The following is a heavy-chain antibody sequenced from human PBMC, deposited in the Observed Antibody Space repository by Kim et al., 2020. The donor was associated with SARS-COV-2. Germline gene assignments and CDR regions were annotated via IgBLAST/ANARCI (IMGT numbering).Heavy chain of an antibody. D-gene: IGHD7-27*01. J-gene: IGHJ2*01. Sequence: ASVKVSCKAPGDTLTIYHINWVRQAAGQGLEWMGWINPNRGNSGYAQKLQGRFTMTRDTSISTVYMELSSLTYEDTAVYYCVGAIDWGSENWYFDVWGRGTLVTVSS. CDR3: VGAIDWGSENWYFDV. CDR1: GDTLTIYH. CDR2: INPNRGNS. V-gene: IGHV1-8*01.